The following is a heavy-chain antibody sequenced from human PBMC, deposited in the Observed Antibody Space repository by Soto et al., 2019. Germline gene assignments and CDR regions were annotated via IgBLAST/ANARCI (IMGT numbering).Heavy chain of an antibody. V-gene: IGHV4-31*01. D-gene: IGHD2-21*02. CDR3: ARRGDTLPSFYFGMDD. CDR1: GGSMTSGGYY. Sequence: QVQLQESGPGLVRPSQILSLNCTVSGGSMTSGGYYWNWIRHPPGMGLEWIGFIHNSGSLYYNPSPRSLLLRSLDTSNNQFSLRLTSVTVGDSAVYYCARRGDTLPSFYFGMDDWGQGTTVTASS. CDR2: IHNSGSL. J-gene: IGHJ6*02.